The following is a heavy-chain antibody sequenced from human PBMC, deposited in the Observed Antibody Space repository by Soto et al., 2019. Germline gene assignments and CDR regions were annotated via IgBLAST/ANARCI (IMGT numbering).Heavy chain of an antibody. CDR1: GFTFSTYA. CDR2: VRGSGDNT. Sequence: GGSLRLSCAASGFTFSTYAMSWVRQAPGKGLEWVSTVRGSGDNTYYADSVKGRFTISRDNSKNTLYLQMNSLRAEDTAIYYCAKDPYTINYYYFDFWGQGALVTVSS. CDR3: AKDPYTINYYYFDF. V-gene: IGHV3-23*01. D-gene: IGHD2-2*02. J-gene: IGHJ4*02.